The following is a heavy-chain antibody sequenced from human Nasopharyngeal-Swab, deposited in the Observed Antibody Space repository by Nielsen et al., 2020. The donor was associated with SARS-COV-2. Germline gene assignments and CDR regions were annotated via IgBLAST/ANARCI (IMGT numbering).Heavy chain of an antibody. CDR2: ISWNSGSI. Sequence: SLKISCAASEFTFDDYAMHWVRQAPGKGLEWVSGISWNSGSIGYADSVKGRFTISRDNSKNTLYLQMNSLRAEDTAVYYCAKDRRSYSNYYYYGMDVWGQGTTVTVSS. J-gene: IGHJ6*02. V-gene: IGHV3-9*01. CDR3: AKDRRSYSNYYYYGMDV. D-gene: IGHD4-11*01. CDR1: EFTFDDYA.